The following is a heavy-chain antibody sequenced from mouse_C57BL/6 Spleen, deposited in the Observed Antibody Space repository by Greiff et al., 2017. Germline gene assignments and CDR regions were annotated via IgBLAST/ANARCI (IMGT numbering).Heavy chain of an antibody. V-gene: IGHV2-5*01. CDR2: IWRGGST. J-gene: IGHJ4*01. CDR1: GFSLTSYG. CDR3: AKGGTTVVASYYAMDY. D-gene: IGHD1-1*01. Sequence: QVQLQQSGPGLVQPSQSLSITCTVSGFSLTSYGVHWVRQSPGKGLEWLGVIWRGGSTDYNAAFMSRLSITKNNSKSQVFFNMNSLQADDTAIYYCAKGGTTVVASYYAMDYWGQGTSVTVSS.